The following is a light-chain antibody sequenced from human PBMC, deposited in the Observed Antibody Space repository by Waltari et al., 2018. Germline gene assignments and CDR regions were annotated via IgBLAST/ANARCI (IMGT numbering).Light chain of an antibody. CDR3: LQDYSYPLT. CDR2: AAS. V-gene: IGKV1-6*02. Sequence: AIQMTQSPSSLSASVGDRVTITCRASQGIGEDLGWYQQRPGKAPKLLIYAASTLQTGVPSRFSGSGSGTDFTLTISSLQSEDFAIYYCLQDYSYPLTFGQGTKVEI. J-gene: IGKJ1*01. CDR1: QGIGED.